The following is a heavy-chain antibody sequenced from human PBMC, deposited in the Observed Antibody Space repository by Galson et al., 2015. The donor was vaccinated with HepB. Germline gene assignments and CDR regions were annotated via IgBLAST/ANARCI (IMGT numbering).Heavy chain of an antibody. V-gene: IGHV3-21*01. D-gene: IGHD7-27*01. Sequence: SLRLSCAASGFTFSSYSMNWVRQAPGKGLEWVSSISGSSSYIYYADSVKGRSTISRDNAKNSLYLQMNSLRAEDTAVYYCASESWGSFEFWGQGTLVTVSS. J-gene: IGHJ4*02. CDR3: ASESWGSFEF. CDR2: ISGSSSYI. CDR1: GFTFSSYS.